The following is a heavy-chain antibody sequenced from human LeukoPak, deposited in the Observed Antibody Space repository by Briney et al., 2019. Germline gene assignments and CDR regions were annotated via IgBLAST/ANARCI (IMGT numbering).Heavy chain of an antibody. CDR2: ISGSGGST. CDR1: GFTVSSSY. CDR3: AKDLSPVVVPAAPGIGMDV. V-gene: IGHV3-23*01. J-gene: IGHJ6*02. D-gene: IGHD2-2*01. Sequence: PGGSLRLSCAVSGFTVSSSYMSWVRQAPGKGLEWVSAISGSGGSTYYADSVKGRFTISRDNSKNTLYLQMNSLRAEDTAVYYCAKDLSPVVVPAAPGIGMDVWGQGTTVTVSS.